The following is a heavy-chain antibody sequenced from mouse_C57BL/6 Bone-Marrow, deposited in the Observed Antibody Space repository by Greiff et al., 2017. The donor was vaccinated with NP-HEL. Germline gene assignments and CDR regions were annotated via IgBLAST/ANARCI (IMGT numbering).Heavy chain of an antibody. D-gene: IGHD1-1*01. CDR1: GYAFSSSW. Sequence: QVQLQQSGPELVKPGASVKISCKASGYAFSSSWMNWVKQRPGKGLEWIGRIYPGDGDTNYNGKFKGKATLTADKSSSTAYMQLSSLTSEDSAVYFCARLGATVVNWYFDVWGTGTTVTVSS. J-gene: IGHJ1*03. V-gene: IGHV1-82*01. CDR2: IYPGDGDT. CDR3: ARLGATVVNWYFDV.